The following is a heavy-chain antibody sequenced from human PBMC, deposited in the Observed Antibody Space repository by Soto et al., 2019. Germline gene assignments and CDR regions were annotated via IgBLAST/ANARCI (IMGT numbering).Heavy chain of an antibody. D-gene: IGHD2-15*01. Sequence: ASVKVSCKASGYTFTSYGISWVRQAPGQGLEWMGWISAYNGNTNYAQKLQGRVTMTTDTSTSTAYMELRSLRSDDTAVYYCARVRYCSGGSCYDYNWFDPWGQGTLVTVSP. V-gene: IGHV1-18*01. CDR2: ISAYNGNT. CDR1: GYTFTSYG. CDR3: ARVRYCSGGSCYDYNWFDP. J-gene: IGHJ5*02.